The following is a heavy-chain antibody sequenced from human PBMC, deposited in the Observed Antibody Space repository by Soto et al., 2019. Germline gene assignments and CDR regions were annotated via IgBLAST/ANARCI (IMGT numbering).Heavy chain of an antibody. CDR1: GGTFSSYA. CDR2: IIPIFGTA. V-gene: IGHV1-69*13. J-gene: IGHJ5*02. CDR3: ARPMQYTDDSNGQLAWFDH. Sequence: SVRVSCKASGGTFSSYAISWVRQAPGQGLEWMGGIIPIFGTANYAQKFQGRVTITADESTSTAYMELSSLRSEDTAVYYCARPMQYTDDSNGQLAWFDHWGQ. D-gene: IGHD3-22*01.